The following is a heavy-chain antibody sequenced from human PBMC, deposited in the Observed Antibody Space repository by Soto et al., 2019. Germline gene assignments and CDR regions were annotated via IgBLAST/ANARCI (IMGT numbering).Heavy chain of an antibody. CDR1: GFTFTDYW. CDR3: ARGLYLAYGQDF. V-gene: IGHV3-74*01. Sequence: EVQLVESGGGLVQPGGSLRLSCAASGFTFTDYWIHWVRHVPGKGLVWVSRIKSDETTTGYADSVKGRFTISRDNAKNTVYLQMSSLRAEYTAVYYCARGLYLAYGQDFWGQGLLVTVSS. D-gene: IGHD4-17*01. CDR2: IKSDETTT. J-gene: IGHJ4*02.